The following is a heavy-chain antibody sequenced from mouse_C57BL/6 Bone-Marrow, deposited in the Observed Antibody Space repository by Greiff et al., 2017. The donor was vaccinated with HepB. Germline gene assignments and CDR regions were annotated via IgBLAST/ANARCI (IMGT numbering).Heavy chain of an antibody. Sequence: VQLQQSGGDLVKPGGSLKLSCAASGFTISSYGMSWVRQTPDKRLEWVATISSGGSYTYYPDSVKGRFTISRDNAKNTLYLQMSSLKSEDTAMYYCAIIPFQFVTPVVASSHFDVWGTGTTVTVSS. D-gene: IGHD1-1*01. CDR3: AIIPFQFVTPVVASSHFDV. CDR1: GFTISSYG. J-gene: IGHJ1*03. CDR2: ISSGGSYT. V-gene: IGHV5-6*01.